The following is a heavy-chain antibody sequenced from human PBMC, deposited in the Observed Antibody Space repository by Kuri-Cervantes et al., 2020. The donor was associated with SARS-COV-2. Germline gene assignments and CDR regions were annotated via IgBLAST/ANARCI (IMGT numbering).Heavy chain of an antibody. J-gene: IGHJ4*02. CDR1: GGTFSSYA. D-gene: IGHD1-14*01. Sequence: SVKVSCKASGGTFSSYAISWVRQAPGQGLEWMGGIIPIFGTANYAQKFQGRVTITADESTSTAYMELSSLRSEDTAVYYCARGADERHHLYYFDYWGQGTLVTVSS. CDR2: IIPIFGTA. CDR3: ARGADERHHLYYFDY. V-gene: IGHV1-69*13.